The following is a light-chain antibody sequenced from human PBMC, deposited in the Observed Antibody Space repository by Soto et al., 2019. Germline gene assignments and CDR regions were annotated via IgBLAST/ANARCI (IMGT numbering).Light chain of an antibody. CDR3: CSYAGSSTSWV. CDR2: EDS. V-gene: IGLV2-23*01. CDR1: SSEAGNYNF. Sequence: QSALTQPASVSGSPGQSITISCTGTSSEAGNYNFVSWYQQHPGKAPKVIIYEDSTRPSGVSNRISGSKSGNTASLTISGLQAEDEADYYCCSYAGSSTSWVFGGGTKLTVL. J-gene: IGLJ3*02.